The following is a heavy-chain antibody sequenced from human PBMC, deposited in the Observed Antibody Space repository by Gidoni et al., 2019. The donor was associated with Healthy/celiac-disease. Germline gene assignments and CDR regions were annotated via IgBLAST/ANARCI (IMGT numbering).Heavy chain of an antibody. CDR3: ARANGRYCSGGSCYPSGEVPYYYYGMDV. J-gene: IGHJ6*02. Sequence: QVQLVQSGAEVKKPGSSVKVSCKASGGTFSSYAIRWVRQAPGQGLEWMGRIIPILGIANYAQKFQGRVTITADKSTSTAYMELSSLRSEDTAVYYCARANGRYCSGGSCYPSGEVPYYYYGMDVWGQGTTVTVSS. CDR1: GGTFSSYA. CDR2: IIPILGIA. V-gene: IGHV1-69*04. D-gene: IGHD2-15*01.